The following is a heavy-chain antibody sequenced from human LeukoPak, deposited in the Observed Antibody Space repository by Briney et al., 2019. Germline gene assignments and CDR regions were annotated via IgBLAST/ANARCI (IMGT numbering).Heavy chain of an antibody. CDR3: ARGSNWGWIWFDP. V-gene: IGHV1-2*02. D-gene: IGHD7-27*01. J-gene: IGHJ5*02. CDR2: INPNSGGT. Sequence: GASVKVSCKASGYTFTGYYLHWLRQAPGQGLEWMGWINPNSGGTSFAQKFQGRVTMTRDTSISTAYMELSRLRSDDTAVYYCARGSNWGWIWFDPWGQGTLVTVSS. CDR1: GYTFTGYY.